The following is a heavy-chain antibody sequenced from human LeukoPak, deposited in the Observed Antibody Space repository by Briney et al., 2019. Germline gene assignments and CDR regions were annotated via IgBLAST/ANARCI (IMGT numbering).Heavy chain of an antibody. V-gene: IGHV1-2*02. CDR3: ARDLEWLCPGSAFDI. CDR1: GYTFTGYY. J-gene: IGHJ3*02. CDR2: INPNRGGT. D-gene: IGHD3-3*01. Sequence: GASVKVSCKASGYTFTGYYMHWVRQAPGQALEWMGWINPNRGGTNYAQKFQGRVTMTRDTSISKPYMELSRLRSDDTAVYYCARDLEWLCPGSAFDIWGQGTMVTVAS.